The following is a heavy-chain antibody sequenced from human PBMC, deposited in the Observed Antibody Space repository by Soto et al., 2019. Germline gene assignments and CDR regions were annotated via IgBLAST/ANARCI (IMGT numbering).Heavy chain of an antibody. D-gene: IGHD6-19*01. Sequence: GSLRLSCAASGFTFDTYAMSWVRQVPGKGLEWVSGVSSSGDKTYYADSVKGQFTISRDNSKNTLYLQMNSLRVEDTAVYYCAKIHPWLLDCWGQGTLVTVSS. J-gene: IGHJ4*02. V-gene: IGHV3-23*01. CDR1: GFTFDTYA. CDR2: VSSSGDKT. CDR3: AKIHPWLLDC.